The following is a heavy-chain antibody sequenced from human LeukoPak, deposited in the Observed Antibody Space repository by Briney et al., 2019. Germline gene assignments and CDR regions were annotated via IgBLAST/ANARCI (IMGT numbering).Heavy chain of an antibody. CDR1: GGSISSYY. Sequence: SETLSLTCTVSGGSISSYYWSWIRQPPGKGLEWIGRIYTSGSTNYNPSLKSRVTLSVDTSKNQFSLKLSSVTAADTAVYYCARGPKVATLYDYWGQGTLVTVSS. J-gene: IGHJ4*02. CDR2: IYTSGST. CDR3: ARGPKVATLYDY. V-gene: IGHV4-4*08. D-gene: IGHD5-12*01.